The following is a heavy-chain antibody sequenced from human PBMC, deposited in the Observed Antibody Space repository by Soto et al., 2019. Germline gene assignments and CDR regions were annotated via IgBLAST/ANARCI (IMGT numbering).Heavy chain of an antibody. D-gene: IGHD5-18*01. CDR3: AKLVDVRIQRWLTGFDY. J-gene: IGHJ4*02. V-gene: IGHV3-23*01. CDR2: ISGSGGSK. CDR1: GFTFSSYA. Sequence: EVQLLESGGGLVQPGGSLRLSCAASGFTFSSYAMSWVRQAPGKGLEWVSAISGSGGSKYYADSVKGRFTISRDNSTNTLYLQMNSLRAEDTAVEYCAKLVDVRIQRWLTGFDYWGQGTLVTVSS.